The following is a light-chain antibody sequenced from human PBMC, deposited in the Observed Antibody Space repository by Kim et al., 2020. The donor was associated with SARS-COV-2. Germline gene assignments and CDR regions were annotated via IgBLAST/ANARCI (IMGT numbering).Light chain of an antibody. V-gene: IGKV1D-12*01. Sequence: ASVGDRVNITCRASQSINRWLGWYQQKPGKAPNFLIYAASSLQSGVPSRFSGSGFGTDFTLTISNLQAEDFATYYCQQVDTFPPTFGGGTKVDIK. CDR3: QQVDTFPPT. CDR1: QSINRW. CDR2: AAS. J-gene: IGKJ4*01.